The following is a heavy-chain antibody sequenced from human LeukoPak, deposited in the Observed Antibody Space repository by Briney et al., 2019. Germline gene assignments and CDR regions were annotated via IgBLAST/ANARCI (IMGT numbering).Heavy chain of an antibody. CDR1: GGSITFSY. V-gene: IGHV4-59*08. CDR2: IYYSGST. J-gene: IGHJ4*02. D-gene: IGHD1-26*01. CDR3: ARHQPNSGSYLFDY. Sequence: PSETLSLTCTVSGGSITFSYWSWIRQPPGKGLEWIGYIYYSGSTNYNPSLKSRVTMSVDTSKNQFSLKLRSVTAADTAVYYCARHQPNSGSYLFDYWGQGILVTVSS.